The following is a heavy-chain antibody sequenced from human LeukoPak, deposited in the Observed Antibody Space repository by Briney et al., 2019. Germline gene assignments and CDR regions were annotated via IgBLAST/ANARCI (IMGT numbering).Heavy chain of an antibody. D-gene: IGHD4-17*01. CDR1: GFTFSGYS. Sequence: GGSLRLSCSASGFTFSGYSMGWVRQAPGKGLQWASSISGSGSITYYIDSVEGRFTISRDNSKNTMYLQMNSLRAEDTAVYYCARGRGGDYVPSRFDYWGQGTLVTVSS. V-gene: IGHV3-23*01. CDR3: ARGRGGDYVPSRFDY. J-gene: IGHJ4*02. CDR2: ISGSGSIT.